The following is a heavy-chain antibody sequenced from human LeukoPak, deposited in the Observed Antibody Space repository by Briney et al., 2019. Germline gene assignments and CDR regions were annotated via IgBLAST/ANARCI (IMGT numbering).Heavy chain of an antibody. CDR1: GYTFTGYY. CDR3: ARDQIAAAAHSAFDI. Sequence: ASVKVSCKASGYTFTGYYMHWVRQAPGQGLEWMGWINPNSGGTNYAQKFQGRVTMTRDTSISTAYMELSRLRSDDTAVYYCARDQIAAAAHSAFDIWGQGTMVTVSS. J-gene: IGHJ3*02. V-gene: IGHV1-2*02. D-gene: IGHD6-13*01. CDR2: INPNSGGT.